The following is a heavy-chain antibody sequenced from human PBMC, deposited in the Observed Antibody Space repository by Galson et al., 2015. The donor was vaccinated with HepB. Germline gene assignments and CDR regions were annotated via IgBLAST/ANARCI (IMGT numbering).Heavy chain of an antibody. Sequence: SLRLSCAASGFTFSSYAIHWVRQAPGKGLEWVAVISYDGSNKYYADSVKGRFTISRDNSKNTLYLQMNSLRAEDTAVYYCARAPGYSSSWFDPWGQGTLVTVSS. J-gene: IGHJ5*02. CDR3: ARAPGYSSSWFDP. CDR2: ISYDGSNK. V-gene: IGHV3-30-3*01. D-gene: IGHD6-13*01. CDR1: GFTFSSYA.